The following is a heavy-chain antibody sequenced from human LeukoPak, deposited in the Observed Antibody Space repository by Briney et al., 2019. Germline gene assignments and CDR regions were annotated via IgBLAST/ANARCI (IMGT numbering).Heavy chain of an antibody. D-gene: IGHD3-9*01. CDR1: GFTFSGYW. J-gene: IGHJ4*02. V-gene: IGHV3-74*01. CDR3: ARGRAGYYWDY. CDR2: IKSDGSIT. Sequence: GGSLRLSCAASGFTFSGYWMYCVRHAPGKGVVWVSLIKSDGSITSCADSVKGRFTISRDNAKNTLYLEMNSLRVEDTGVYYCARGRAGYYWDYWGQGTLVTVSS.